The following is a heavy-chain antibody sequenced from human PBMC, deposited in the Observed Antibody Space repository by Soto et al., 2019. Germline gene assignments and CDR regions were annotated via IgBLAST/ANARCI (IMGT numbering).Heavy chain of an antibody. V-gene: IGHV3-30*18. CDR2: ISYGGSNE. CDR1: GLTFSSYG. J-gene: IGHJ6*02. CDR3: ANSHDGDCYSCYYYGMDV. D-gene: IGHD2-21*02. Sequence: QVQLVESGGGVVQPGRSLRLSCAASGLTFSSYGMHWVRQAPGKALVWVAVISYGGSNEYYADSVKGRFTISRDNFKDPPYLQTNSLRPEDTAVYSWANSHDGDCYSCYYYGMDVWGPGTTVTVSS.